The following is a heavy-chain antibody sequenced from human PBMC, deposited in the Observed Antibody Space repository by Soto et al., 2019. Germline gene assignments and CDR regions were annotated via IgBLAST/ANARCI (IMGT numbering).Heavy chain of an antibody. CDR2: IYSSGST. V-gene: IGHV4-59*11. Sequence: SETLSLTCTVSGGSISSHYWSWIRQPPGKELEWIGYIYSSGSTNYNPSLKSRVTISVDTSKNQFSLKLNSVTAADTAVYYCAREKSDFWNGYTENWFDTWGQGTLVTVSS. CDR1: GGSISSHY. J-gene: IGHJ5*02. D-gene: IGHD3-3*01. CDR3: AREKSDFWNGYTENWFDT.